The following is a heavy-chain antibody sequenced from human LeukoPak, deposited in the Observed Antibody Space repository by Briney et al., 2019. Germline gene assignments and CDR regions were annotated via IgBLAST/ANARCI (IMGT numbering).Heavy chain of an antibody. V-gene: IGHV3-23*01. CDR1: GFTFSSYA. J-gene: IGHJ4*02. D-gene: IGHD3-3*01. CDR2: ISRSGGSK. Sequence: GGSLRLSCAAYGFTFSSYAMSWVRQAPGKGLEWVSAISRSGGSKYYAASVKGRFTISRDNSKNTLYLQMNSRRAEDTAVYYCAKGGAPLTIRFLEWFPFDYWGQGTLVTVSS. CDR3: AKGGAPLTIRFLEWFPFDY.